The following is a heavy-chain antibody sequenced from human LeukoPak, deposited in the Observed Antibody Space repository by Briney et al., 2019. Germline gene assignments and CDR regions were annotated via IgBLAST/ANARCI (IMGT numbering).Heavy chain of an antibody. Sequence: GASVKVSCKASGYTFTCYYMHWVRQAPGQGLEWMGWINPNSGGTNYAQKFQGRVTMTRDTSISTAYMELSRLRSDDTAVYYCARDRGRHGGNSLLPSYWGQGTLVTVSS. D-gene: IGHD4-23*01. V-gene: IGHV1-2*02. J-gene: IGHJ4*02. CDR3: ARDRGRHGGNSLLPSY. CDR2: INPNSGGT. CDR1: GYTFTCYY.